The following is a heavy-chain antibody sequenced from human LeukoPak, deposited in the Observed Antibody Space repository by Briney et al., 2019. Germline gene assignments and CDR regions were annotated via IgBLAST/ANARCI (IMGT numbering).Heavy chain of an antibody. Sequence: ASVKVSCKASGYTFTGYYVHWVRQAPGQGLEWMGWINPNSGGTNYAQKFQGRVTMTRDTSISTAYMELSRLRSDDTAVYYCARDKGEIYNWNNSGAFDIWGQGTMVTVSS. V-gene: IGHV1-2*02. J-gene: IGHJ3*02. CDR1: GYTFTGYY. CDR2: INPNSGGT. CDR3: ARDKGEIYNWNNSGAFDI. D-gene: IGHD1/OR15-1a*01.